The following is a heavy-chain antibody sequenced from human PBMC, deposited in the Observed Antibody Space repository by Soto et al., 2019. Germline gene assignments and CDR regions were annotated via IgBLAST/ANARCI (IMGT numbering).Heavy chain of an antibody. CDR2: ITKSGDT. CDR1: GFTFSSCV. J-gene: IGHJ4*02. D-gene: IGHD6-13*01. V-gene: IGHV3-23*01. CDR3: AKGLLNGRWYAAD. Sequence: GGSLRLSCETSGFTFSSCVMTWVRQAPGKGLEWVAVITKSGDTDYADSVKGRFTISRDNSKNTVYLQMNSLRAEDTAVYYCAKGLLNGRWYAADWGQGALVTVSS.